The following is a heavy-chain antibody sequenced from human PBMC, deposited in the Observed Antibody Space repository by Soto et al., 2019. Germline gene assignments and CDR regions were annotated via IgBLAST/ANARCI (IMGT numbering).Heavy chain of an antibody. J-gene: IGHJ4*02. V-gene: IGHV4-39*01. CDR1: GGSISSSSYY. D-gene: IGHD6-25*01. Sequence: QLQLQESGPGLVKPSETLSLTCTVSGGSISSSSYYWGWIRQPPGKGLEWIGSIYYSGSTYYNPSLKSRVTISVDTSKNQSSLKLSSVTAADTAVYYCARISFRSGAAFDYWGQGTLMTVSS. CDR3: ARISFRSGAAFDY. CDR2: IYYSGST.